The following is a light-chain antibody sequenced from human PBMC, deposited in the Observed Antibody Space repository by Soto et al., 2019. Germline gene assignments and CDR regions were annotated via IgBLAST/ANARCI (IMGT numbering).Light chain of an antibody. CDR3: QQYYSNPRM. V-gene: IGKV4-1*01. CDR2: WAS. Sequence: EIVMTQSPDSLAVSLGERATINCKSSQRVLYSSNNKNYLAWYQQKPGQPPKLLFYWASTRASGVPDRFSGSGSGTDFTLTISSLQAEDVAVYFCQQYYSNPRMFGQGTKVDIK. J-gene: IGKJ1*01. CDR1: QRVLYSSNNKNY.